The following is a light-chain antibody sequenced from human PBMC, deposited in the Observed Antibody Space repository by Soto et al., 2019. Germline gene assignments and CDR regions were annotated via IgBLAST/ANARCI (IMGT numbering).Light chain of an antibody. Sequence: QSVLTQPPSASGSPGQSAAISCTGTSNDVGGYNYVSWYQQHPGKAPKLIIYEVSKRPSDIPDRFSGSKSGNTASLAVSGLQAEDEADYYCSSYAATNNYVFGTGTKVTVL. J-gene: IGLJ1*01. CDR3: SSYAATNNYV. CDR1: SNDVGGYNY. V-gene: IGLV2-8*01. CDR2: EVS.